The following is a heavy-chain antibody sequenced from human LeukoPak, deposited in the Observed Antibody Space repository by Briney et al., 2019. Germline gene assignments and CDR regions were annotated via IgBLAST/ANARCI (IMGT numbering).Heavy chain of an antibody. J-gene: IGHJ4*02. CDR1: GGSISSYY. CDR2: IYYSGST. CDR3: ARATKWTGGDY. D-gene: IGHD3-16*01. V-gene: IGHV4-59*08. Sequence: SETLSLTCTVSGGSISSYYWSWIRQTPGKGLEWIGYIYYSGSTSYTPTLKSRVTISIDTSKNQFSLKLSSVTAADTAVYYCARATKWTGGDYWGQGTLVTVSS.